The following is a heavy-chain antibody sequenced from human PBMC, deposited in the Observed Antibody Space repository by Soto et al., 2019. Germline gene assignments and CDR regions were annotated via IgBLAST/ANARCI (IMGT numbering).Heavy chain of an antibody. CDR1: GYSFKNYA. V-gene: IGHV1-3*01. Sequence: QVQIVQSGAEVKRPGASVRVSCRATGYSFKNYAVHWVRQAPGQRLEWMGFTNEGSGNTRFSQKFQGRISITRDTSASTVFLDLSSLTSEDTAIYYCARDDRSVSGVVTLDHWGPGTLVTVSS. CDR3: ARDDRSVSGVVTLDH. CDR2: TNEGSGNT. J-gene: IGHJ4*02. D-gene: IGHD3-3*01.